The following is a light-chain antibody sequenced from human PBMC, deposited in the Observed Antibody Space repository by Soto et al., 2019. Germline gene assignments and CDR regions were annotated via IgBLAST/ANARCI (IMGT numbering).Light chain of an antibody. CDR2: GAS. CDR1: QSISIY. V-gene: IGKV1-39*01. CDR3: QQNYNMTRT. J-gene: IGKJ5*01. Sequence: IQLTQSPSSLSASVGVRVTITCRASQSISIYVNWYQQQPGRAPKFLIFGASTLQRGVPSRFSGSGSGTDFSLTISSLQPEDFATYYCQQNYNMTRTFGQGTRLEIK.